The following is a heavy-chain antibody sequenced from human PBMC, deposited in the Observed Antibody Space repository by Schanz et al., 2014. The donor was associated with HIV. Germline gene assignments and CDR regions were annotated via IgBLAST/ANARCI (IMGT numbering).Heavy chain of an antibody. CDR2: VIGSGVRT. Sequence: VQLVESGGGLAQPGGSLTLSCAASGFTFTNHALSWVRQAPGRGLEWVSTVIGSGVRTIYADSVKGRFTISRDNSKNTLSLHMNSLRVEDTAVYYCAKAKGSYSATTFYFDFSRPGTLVTVSS. CDR1: GFTFTNHA. CDR3: AKAKGSYSATTFYFDF. V-gene: IGHV3-23*04. D-gene: IGHD1-26*01. J-gene: IGHJ4*02.